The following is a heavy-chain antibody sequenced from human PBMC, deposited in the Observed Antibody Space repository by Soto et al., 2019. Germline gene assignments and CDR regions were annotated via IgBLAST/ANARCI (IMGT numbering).Heavy chain of an antibody. V-gene: IGHV4-31*03. CDR2: IYYSGST. CDR3: AREEGILTGYVSASWFDP. D-gene: IGHD3-9*01. J-gene: IGHJ5*02. Sequence: SETLSLTCTVSGGSISSGGYYWSWIRQHPGKGLEWIGYIYYSGSTYYNPSLKSRVTISVDTSKNQFSLKLSSVTAADTAVYYCAREEGILTGYVSASWFDPWGQGTLVTVSS. CDR1: GGSISSGGYY.